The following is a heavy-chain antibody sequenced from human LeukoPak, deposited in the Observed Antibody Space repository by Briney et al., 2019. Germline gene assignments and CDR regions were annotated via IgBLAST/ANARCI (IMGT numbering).Heavy chain of an antibody. V-gene: IGHV2-5*02. D-gene: IGHD3-10*01. CDR2: IYWDDDK. J-gene: IGHJ4*02. CDR3: ARLTYYYGSGSHHQLDY. Sequence: SGPTLVKPTQTLTLTCTFSGFSLSTSGVGVGWIRQPPGKALEWLALIYWDDDKRYSPSLKSRLTITKDTSKNQVVLTMTNMDPVDTATYYCARLTYYYGSGSHHQLDYWGQGTLVTVSS. CDR1: GFSLSTSGVG.